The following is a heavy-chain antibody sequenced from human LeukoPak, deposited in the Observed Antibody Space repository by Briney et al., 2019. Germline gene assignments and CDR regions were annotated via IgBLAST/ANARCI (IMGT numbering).Heavy chain of an antibody. D-gene: IGHD3-10*01. CDR2: IYYSGST. J-gene: IGHJ4*02. CDR1: GGSISSYY. Sequence: SETLSLTCTVSGGSISSYYWSCIRQPPGKGLEWIGYIYYSGSTNYSPSLKSRVTISVDTSKNQFSLKLSSVTAADTAVYYCARVRGSTADYSGQGTLVAVSS. V-gene: IGHV4-59*01. CDR3: ARVRGSTADY.